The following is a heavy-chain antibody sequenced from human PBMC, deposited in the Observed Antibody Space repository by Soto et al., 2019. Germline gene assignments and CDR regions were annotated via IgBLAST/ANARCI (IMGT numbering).Heavy chain of an antibody. V-gene: IGHV1-69*02. CDR2: VIPILDIS. Sequence: QVQLVQSGAEVKKPGSSVKVSCKASGGTFSSYTISWVRQAPGQGLEWMGRVIPILDISYYAQKFQGRVTITADKSSGTAYMELSSLRSQDTAVYYCATTLPTSPPGILDYWGQVTLVTVSS. CDR1: GGTFSSYT. J-gene: IGHJ4*02. CDR3: ATTLPTSPPGILDY. D-gene: IGHD3-10*01.